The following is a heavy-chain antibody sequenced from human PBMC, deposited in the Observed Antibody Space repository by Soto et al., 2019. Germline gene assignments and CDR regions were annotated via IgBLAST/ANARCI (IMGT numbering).Heavy chain of an antibody. CDR1: GGSISSGGYY. V-gene: IGHV4-31*03. CDR2: ISYSGST. Sequence: SETLSLTCTVSGGSISSGGYYWSWIRQHPGKGLEWIGYISYSGSTYYNPSLKSRVTISVDTSKNQFSLKLNSATAADTAVYYCAREYYDYVWGSYPDYWGQGTLVTVSS. J-gene: IGHJ4*02. CDR3: AREYYDYVWGSYPDY. D-gene: IGHD3-16*02.